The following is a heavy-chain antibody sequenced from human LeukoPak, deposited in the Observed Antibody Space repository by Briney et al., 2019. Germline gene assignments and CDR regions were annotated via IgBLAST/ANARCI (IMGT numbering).Heavy chain of an antibody. CDR1: GFTFSSFR. Sequence: GGSLRLSCAASGFTFSSFRMSWVRQAPGKGLEWVASINQDRSDKYYVDSVQGRFTISKDIPKNSLYLQMNSLRAEDTAVYYCAKSSGYGGIDFDYWGLGTLVTVSS. V-gene: IGHV3-7*02. D-gene: IGHD4-23*01. CDR2: INQDRSDK. J-gene: IGHJ4*02. CDR3: AKSSGYGGIDFDY.